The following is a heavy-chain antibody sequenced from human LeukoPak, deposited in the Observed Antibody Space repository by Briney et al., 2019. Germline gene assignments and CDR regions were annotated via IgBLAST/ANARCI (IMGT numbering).Heavy chain of an antibody. Sequence: SETLSLTCSVSGFSISRGYQWGWIRQSPGKGLEWIGTIHHSGNTDYNPSLESRVTMSVDTSKNEFSLKLNFVTAADTAVYCCARDTSSRWYLFDYWGQGTLVTVSS. V-gene: IGHV4-38-2*02. CDR3: ARDTSSRWYLFDY. D-gene: IGHD2-15*01. CDR1: GFSISRGYQ. CDR2: IHHSGNT. J-gene: IGHJ4*02.